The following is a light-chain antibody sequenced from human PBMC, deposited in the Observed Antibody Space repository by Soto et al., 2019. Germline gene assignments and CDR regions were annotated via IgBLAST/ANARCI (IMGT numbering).Light chain of an antibody. CDR2: EVS. J-gene: IGLJ2*01. V-gene: IGLV2-14*01. CDR1: SSDVGAYKY. Sequence: QSVLTQPASVSGSPGQSITISCTGTSSDVGAYKYVYWYQQQPDKAPRLMIYEVSNRPSGVSSRFSGSKSGNTASLTISGLRAEDEAVYYCSSYTTCSTRVFGGGTKLTVL. CDR3: SSYTTCSTRV.